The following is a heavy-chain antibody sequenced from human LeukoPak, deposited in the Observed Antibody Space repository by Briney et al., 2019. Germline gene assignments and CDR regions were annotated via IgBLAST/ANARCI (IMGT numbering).Heavy chain of an antibody. J-gene: IGHJ4*02. CDR2: ISYDGSNK. CDR3: AKLTTS. V-gene: IGHV3-30*04. D-gene: IGHD4-11*01. Sequence: GRSLRLSCAASGFTFSSYAMHWVRQAPGKGLEWVAVISYDGSNKYYADSVKGRFTISRDNSKNTLYLQMNSLRAEDTAVYYCAKLTTSWGQGTLVTVSS. CDR1: GFTFSSYA.